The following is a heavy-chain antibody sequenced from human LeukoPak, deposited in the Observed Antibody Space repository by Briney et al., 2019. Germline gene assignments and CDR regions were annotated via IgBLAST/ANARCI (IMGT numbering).Heavy chain of an antibody. CDR2: INAGHGNT. Sequence: ASVKVSCKASGYTFTRYAMHWVRQAPGQRLEWMGWINAGHGNTKYSQNFQGRVTITRDTSAYTAYMELRSLRSDDTAVYYCARDRDVDYDSSGYYDAFDIWGQGTMVTVSS. J-gene: IGHJ3*02. D-gene: IGHD3-22*01. V-gene: IGHV1-3*01. CDR3: ARDRDVDYDSSGYYDAFDI. CDR1: GYTFTRYA.